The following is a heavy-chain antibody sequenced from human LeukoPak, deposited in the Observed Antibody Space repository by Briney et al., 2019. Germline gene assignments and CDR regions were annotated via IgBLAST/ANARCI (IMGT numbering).Heavy chain of an antibody. V-gene: IGHV3-7*01. Sequence: GGSLRLSCAASGFTISSYWMSWVRQAPGKGLEWVANIKQDGSEKYYVDSVKGRFTISRDNAKNSLYLQMNSLRAEDTAVYYCAKGGGYPGAFDIWGQGTMVTVSS. CDR1: GFTISSYW. J-gene: IGHJ3*02. CDR3: AKGGGYPGAFDI. D-gene: IGHD1-1*01. CDR2: IKQDGSEK.